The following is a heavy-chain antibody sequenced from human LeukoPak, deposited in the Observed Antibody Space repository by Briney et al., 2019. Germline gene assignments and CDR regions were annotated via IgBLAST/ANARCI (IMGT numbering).Heavy chain of an antibody. Sequence: ASVKVSCKAPGYTFVGYYMNWVRQAPGQGLEWMGWLNPNSGGTDYAQKFQGRVTMTRDTSISTAYMELSGLRSDDTAVYYCASAGDYRFTLDVWGQGTTVTVSS. V-gene: IGHV1-2*02. D-gene: IGHD3-16*02. CDR2: LNPNSGGT. J-gene: IGHJ6*02. CDR1: GYTFVGYY. CDR3: ASAGDYRFTLDV.